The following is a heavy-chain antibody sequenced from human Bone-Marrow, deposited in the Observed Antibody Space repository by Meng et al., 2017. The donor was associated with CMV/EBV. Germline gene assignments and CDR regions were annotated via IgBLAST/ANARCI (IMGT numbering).Heavy chain of an antibody. CDR1: GFTFSSYE. CDR2: ISSSGSTL. J-gene: IGHJ6*02. Sequence: GGYLRLSCAASGFTFSSYEMNWVRQAPGKGLERVSYISSSGSTLYYADSVKGRFTISRDNAKNSLYLQMNSLRAEDTAVYYCARFTYYDFWSGYPAMDVWGQGTTVTVSS. CDR3: ARFTYYDFWSGYPAMDV. V-gene: IGHV3-48*03. D-gene: IGHD3-3*01.